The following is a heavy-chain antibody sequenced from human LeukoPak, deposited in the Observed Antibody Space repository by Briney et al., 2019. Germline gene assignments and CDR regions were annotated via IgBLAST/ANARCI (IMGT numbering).Heavy chain of an antibody. D-gene: IGHD3-10*01. CDR3: AKGMVRGVMPKCYYGMDV. J-gene: IGHJ6*02. CDR2: ICGSGGST. Sequence: GGSLRLSCAASGFTFSSYAMSWVRQAPGKGLEWVPAICGSGGSTYYADSVKGRFTISRDNSKNTVYLQMNSLRAEDTAVYYCAKGMVRGVMPKCYYGMDVWGQGTTVTVSS. CDR1: GFTFSSYA. V-gene: IGHV3-23*01.